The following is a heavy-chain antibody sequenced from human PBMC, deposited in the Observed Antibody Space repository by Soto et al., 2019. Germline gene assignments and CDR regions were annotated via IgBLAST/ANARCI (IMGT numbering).Heavy chain of an antibody. V-gene: IGHV4-31*03. D-gene: IGHD2-15*01. CDR2: MSYSGST. CDR1: GGSISGVTYY. Sequence: QVQLQESGPGLVKPSQTLSLTCTVSGGSISGVTYYWSWIRQHPGKGLEWIGYMSYSGSTYYNPSRKSRFIMSIDTSQNQFSLSLISLAGADTAVYYCAAHWGAGSAAKGCHIGGQGTVVTVSS. J-gene: IGHJ3*02. CDR3: AAHWGAGSAAKGCHI.